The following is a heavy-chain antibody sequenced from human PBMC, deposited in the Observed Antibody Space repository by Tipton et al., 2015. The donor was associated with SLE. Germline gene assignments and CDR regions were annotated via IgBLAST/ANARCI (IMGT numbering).Heavy chain of an antibody. J-gene: IGHJ4*02. CDR2: IYYSGST. V-gene: IGHV4-59*01. D-gene: IGHD5-18*01. CDR3: ARDGYSYPFDY. Sequence: TLSLTCTVSGASISLSYWSWIRQPPGKGLEWIGYIYYSGSTNYNPSLKSRVTISVDTSKNQFSLKLSSVTAADTAVYYCARDGYSYPFDYWGQGTLVTVSS. CDR1: GASISLSY.